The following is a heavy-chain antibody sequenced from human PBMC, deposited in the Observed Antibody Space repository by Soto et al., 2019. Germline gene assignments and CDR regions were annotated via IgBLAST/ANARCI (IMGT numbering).Heavy chain of an antibody. CDR2: IYYSGST. Sequence: SETLSLTCTVSGGSISSSSYYWGWIRQPPGKGLEWIGSIYYSGSTYYSPSLKSRVTISVDTSKNQFSLKLSSVTAADTAVYYCARRTVTTSFFDYWGQGTLVTVSS. CDR1: GGSISSSSYY. V-gene: IGHV4-39*01. D-gene: IGHD4-4*01. J-gene: IGHJ4*02. CDR3: ARRTVTTSFFDY.